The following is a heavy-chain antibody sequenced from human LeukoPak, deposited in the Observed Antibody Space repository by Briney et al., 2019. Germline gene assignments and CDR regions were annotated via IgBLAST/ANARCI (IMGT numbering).Heavy chain of an antibody. CDR1: GGSLSSGGYY. CDR3: ARDGAYSSSWYSYNWFDP. CDR2: IYYSGST. V-gene: IGHV4-31*02. D-gene: IGHD6-13*01. Sequence: SETLSLTCTVSGGSLSSGGYYWSWIRQHPGKGLEWIGYIYYSGSTYYNPSLKSRVTISVDTSKNQFSLKLSSVTAADTAVYYCARDGAYSSSWYSYNWFDPWGQGTLVTVSS. J-gene: IGHJ5*02.